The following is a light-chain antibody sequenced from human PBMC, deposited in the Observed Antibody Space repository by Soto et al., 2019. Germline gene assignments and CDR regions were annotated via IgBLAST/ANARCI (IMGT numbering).Light chain of an antibody. J-gene: IGKJ1*01. CDR3: QQYNNWPPT. CDR1: QSVSGN. CDR2: GAS. Sequence: EIVMTQSPATLSVSPGERATLSCRASQSVSGNLAWDQQKPGQAPRLLIYGASTRATGIPARFSGSGSGTEFTLTISSLQSEEFAVYYWQQYNNWPPTFGQGTKVEIK. V-gene: IGKV3D-15*01.